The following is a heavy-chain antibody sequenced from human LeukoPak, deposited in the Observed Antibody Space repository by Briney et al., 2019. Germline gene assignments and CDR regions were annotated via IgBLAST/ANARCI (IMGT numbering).Heavy chain of an antibody. CDR3: ALNYYDSGGYYHSDAFDI. Sequence: PSQTLSLTCAVSGGSISSGGYSWSWIRQPPGKGLEWIGYIYYSGSTYYNPSLKSRVTVSVDTSKNQFSLKLSSVTAADTAVYYCALNYYDSGGYYHSDAFDIWGQGTMVTVSS. J-gene: IGHJ3*02. V-gene: IGHV4-30-4*07. CDR1: GGSISSGGYS. CDR2: IYYSGST. D-gene: IGHD3-22*01.